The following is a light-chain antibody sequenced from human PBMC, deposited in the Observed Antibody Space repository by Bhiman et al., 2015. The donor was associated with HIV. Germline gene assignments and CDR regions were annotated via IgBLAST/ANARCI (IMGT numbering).Light chain of an antibody. V-gene: IGLV1-40*01. CDR3: SSLTSSITYV. J-gene: IGLJ1*01. CDR2: GNN. CDR1: SSNIGADYR. Sequence: QSVLTQPPSVSGAPGQRVTISCIGSSSNIGADYRVHWYQQLPGTAPKLLIFGNNERPSGVPDRFSGSKSGNSASLAITGLQAEDEADYYCSSLTSSITYVFGTGTNVTVL.